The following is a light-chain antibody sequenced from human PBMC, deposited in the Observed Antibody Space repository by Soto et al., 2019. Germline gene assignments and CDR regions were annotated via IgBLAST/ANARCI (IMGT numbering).Light chain of an antibody. CDR3: SSYEGSNNFV. CDR1: RSDIGSYDY. Sequence: QSVLTQPASVSGSPGQSITISCTGSRSDIGSYDYVSWYQQYPGKAPKLVIYEVTKRPSGVPDRVSASKSGNTASLTVSGLRAEDEADYYCSSYEGSNNFVFGSGTKATVL. J-gene: IGLJ1*01. V-gene: IGLV2-8*01. CDR2: EVT.